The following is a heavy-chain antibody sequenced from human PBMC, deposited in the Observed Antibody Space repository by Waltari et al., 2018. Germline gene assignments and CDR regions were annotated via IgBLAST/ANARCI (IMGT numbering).Heavy chain of an antibody. V-gene: IGHV4-34*01. CDR3: ARRCGVGAGLDY. CDR2: INHSGST. CDR1: GGSFSGYY. J-gene: IGHJ4*02. D-gene: IGHD1-26*01. Sequence: QVQLQQWGAGLLKPSETLSLTCAVYGGSFSGYYWSWIRQPPGKGLEWIGEINHSGSTNYNPSLKSRVTISVDTSKNQFSLKLSSVTAADTAVYYCARRCGVGAGLDYWGQGTLVTVSS.